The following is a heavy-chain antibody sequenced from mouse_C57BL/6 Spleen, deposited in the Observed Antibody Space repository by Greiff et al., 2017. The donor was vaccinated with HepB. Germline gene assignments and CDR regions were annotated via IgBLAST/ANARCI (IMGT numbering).Heavy chain of an antibody. CDR2: ISSGSSTI. Sequence: EVQVVESGGGLVKPGGSLKLSCAASGFTFSDYGMHWVRQAPEKGLEWVAYISSGSSTIYYADTVKGRFTISRDNAKNTLFLQMTSLRSEDTAMYYCARPATVAPFFDYGGQGTTLTVSS. V-gene: IGHV5-17*01. J-gene: IGHJ2*01. CDR1: GFTFSDYG. D-gene: IGHD1-1*01. CDR3: ARPATVAPFFDY.